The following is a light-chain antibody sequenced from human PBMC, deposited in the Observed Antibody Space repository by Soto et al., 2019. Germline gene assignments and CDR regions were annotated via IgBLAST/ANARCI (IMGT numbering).Light chain of an antibody. V-gene: IGKV3-20*01. CDR2: DAS. Sequence: DIVMTQSPDSLAVSLGESATINCKSSQSVLNRSNNKSYLAWYQQKPGQAPRLLIYDASNRANGIPARFTGSGSGTDFTLTISRLEPEDFAVYYCQQYGSSPRTFGQGTKVDIK. CDR1: QSVLNRSNNKSY. J-gene: IGKJ1*01. CDR3: QQYGSSPRT.